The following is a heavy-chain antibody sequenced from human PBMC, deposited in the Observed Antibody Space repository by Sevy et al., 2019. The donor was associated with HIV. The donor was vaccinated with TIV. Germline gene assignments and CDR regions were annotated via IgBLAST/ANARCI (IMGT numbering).Heavy chain of an antibody. Sequence: GGSLRLSCAASGFIFNTYAMHWVRQAPGKGLEWVALISYDGINKYYADSVKGRFTISRDNSRNTLDLQMNSLRSEDTALYYCASTRYCTGGSCYSPFGYWGQGTLVTVSS. V-gene: IGHV3-30-3*01. CDR3: ASTRYCTGGSCYSPFGY. D-gene: IGHD2-15*01. J-gene: IGHJ4*02. CDR1: GFIFNTYA. CDR2: ISYDGINK.